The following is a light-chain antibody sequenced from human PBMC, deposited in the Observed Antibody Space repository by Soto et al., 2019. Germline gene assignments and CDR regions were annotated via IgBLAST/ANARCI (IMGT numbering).Light chain of an antibody. V-gene: IGKV3-20*01. CDR2: GTS. CDR1: QSVSSSY. J-gene: IGKJ1*01. CDR3: QQYGSSSWT. Sequence: EIVLTQSPGTLSLSPGERATLSCRASQSVSSSYLAWYQQKPGQAPRLLIYGTSSRATAIPDRFSGNGSGTDFTLTISRLEPEDFAVYYCQQYGSSSWTFGQGTKV.